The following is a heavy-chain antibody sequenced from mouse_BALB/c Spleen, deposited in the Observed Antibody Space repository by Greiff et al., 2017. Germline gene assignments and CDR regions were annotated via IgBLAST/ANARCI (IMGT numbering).Heavy chain of an antibody. CDR2: IWGDGST. J-gene: IGHJ4*01. CDR1: GFSLTGYG. V-gene: IGHV2-6-7*01. Sequence: VQRVESGPGLVAPSQSLSITCTVSGFSLTGYGVNWVRQPPGKGLEWLGMIWGDGSTDYNSALKSRLSISKDNSKSQVFLKMNSLQTDDTARYYCARDPIYDGYYYAMDYWGQGTSVTVSS. D-gene: IGHD2-3*01. CDR3: ARDPIYDGYYYAMDY.